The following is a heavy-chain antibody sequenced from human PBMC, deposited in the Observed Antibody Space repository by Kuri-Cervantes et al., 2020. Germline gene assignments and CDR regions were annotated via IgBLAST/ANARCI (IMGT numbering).Heavy chain of an antibody. CDR3: AKGAHFDY. CDR2: ISWDGGST. CDR1: GFTFDDYA. Sequence: GESLKISCAASGFTFDDYAMHWVRQAPGKGLEWVSLISWDGGSTYYADSVKGRFTISRDNSKNSLYLQMNYLRVEDTTVYYCAKGAHFDYWGPGTLVTVSS. J-gene: IGHJ4*02. V-gene: IGHV3-43D*04. D-gene: IGHD3-16*01.